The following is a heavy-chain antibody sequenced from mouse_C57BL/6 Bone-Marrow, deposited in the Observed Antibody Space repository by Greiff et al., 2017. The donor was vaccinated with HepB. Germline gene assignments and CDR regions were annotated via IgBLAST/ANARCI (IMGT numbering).Heavy chain of an antibody. J-gene: IGHJ2*01. Sequence: QVQLQQPGAELVRPGSSVKLSCKASGYTFTSYWMHWVKQRPIQGLEWIGNIDPSDSETHYNQKFKDKATLTVDKSSSTAYMQLSSLTSEDSAVYYCARNNGSYYFDYWGQGTTRTVSS. CDR1: GYTFTSYW. CDR2: IDPSDSET. V-gene: IGHV1-52*01. D-gene: IGHD1-1*01. CDR3: ARNNGSYYFDY.